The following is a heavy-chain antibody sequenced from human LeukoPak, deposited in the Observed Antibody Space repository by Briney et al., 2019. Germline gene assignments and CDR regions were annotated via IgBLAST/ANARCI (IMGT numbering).Heavy chain of an antibody. CDR3: ATRIPPPGYTGFILANYFDY. J-gene: IGHJ4*02. CDR2: IRYDGSNK. V-gene: IGHV3-30*02. CDR1: GFTFSSYG. Sequence: GGSLRLSCAASGFTFSSYGMHWVRQAPGKGLEWVAFIRYDGSNKYYADSVKGRFTISRDNSKNTLYLQMNSLRAEDTAVYYCATRIPPPGYTGFILANYFDYWGQGTLVTVSS. D-gene: IGHD5-12*01.